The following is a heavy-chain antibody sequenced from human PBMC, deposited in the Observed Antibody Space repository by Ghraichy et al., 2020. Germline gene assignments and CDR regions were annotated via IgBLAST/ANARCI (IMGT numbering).Heavy chain of an antibody. Sequence: SQTLSLTCTVSGGSISSSSYYWGWIRQPPGKGLEWIGSIYYSGSTYYNPSLKSRVTISVDTSKNQFSLKLSSVTAADTAVYYCARKDLQFDAFDIWGQGTMVTVSS. V-gene: IGHV4-39*01. CDR3: ARKDLQFDAFDI. J-gene: IGHJ3*02. CDR1: GGSISSSSYY. D-gene: IGHD5-24*01. CDR2: IYYSGST.